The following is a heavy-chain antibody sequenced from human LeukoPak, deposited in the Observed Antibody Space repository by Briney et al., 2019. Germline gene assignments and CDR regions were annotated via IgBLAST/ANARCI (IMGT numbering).Heavy chain of an antibody. D-gene: IGHD2-15*01. V-gene: IGHV3-23*05. J-gene: IGHJ6*04. CDR1: GFIFSDSV. CDR3: ARSTSGAKYL. Sequence: GGSLSLSRAACGFIFSDSVQSWVRQAPGKGLQWVAAISSSGYTDNVDSLKGRFSISRDNSKDTLYLQMNSLRVEDTAVYYCARSTSGAKYLGGKGKTVTVSP. CDR2: ISSSGYT.